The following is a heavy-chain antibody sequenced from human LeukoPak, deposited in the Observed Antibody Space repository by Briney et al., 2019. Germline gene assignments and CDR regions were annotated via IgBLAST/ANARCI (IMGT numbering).Heavy chain of an antibody. CDR1: GYTFTSYY. V-gene: IGHV1-46*01. Sequence: ASVKVSCKASGYTFTSYYMHWVRQAPGQGLEWMGIINPSGGSTSYAQKFQGRVTMTRDTSTSTVYKELSSLRSEDTAVYYCARENLAYCGGDCYFDYWGQGTLVTVSS. D-gene: IGHD2-21*02. CDR2: INPSGGST. J-gene: IGHJ4*02. CDR3: ARENLAYCGGDCYFDY.